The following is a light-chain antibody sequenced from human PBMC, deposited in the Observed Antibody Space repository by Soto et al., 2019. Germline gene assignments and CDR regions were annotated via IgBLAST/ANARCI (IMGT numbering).Light chain of an antibody. Sequence: EIVLTQPPGPLSVSPGDRVTLSCRASQTVNNNYLAWYQQKPGQAPRLLIYGASTPATGTPARFSGSGSGTHFTLTVSRLELEDFAVYYCQQYGGSAPWTFGPGTKGDIK. CDR1: QTVNNNY. CDR3: QQYGGSAPWT. J-gene: IGKJ1*01. V-gene: IGKV3-20*01. CDR2: GAS.